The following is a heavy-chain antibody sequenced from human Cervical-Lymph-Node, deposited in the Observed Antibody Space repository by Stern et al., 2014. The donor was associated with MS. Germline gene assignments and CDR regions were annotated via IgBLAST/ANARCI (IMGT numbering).Heavy chain of an antibody. D-gene: IGHD6-13*01. CDR2: ISYDGSNK. CDR3: AKAGSSAGTEYYFEY. V-gene: IGHV3-30*18. Sequence: VQLVGSGGGVVPPGRSLRLSCAASGFSFSSSGMHWVRQAPGKGPEWVAIISYDGSNKYYVDSVKGRFNISRDNAWNTVHLQMNSLSPEDSAVYYCAKAGSSAGTEYYFEYWGQGALVTVSS. J-gene: IGHJ4*02. CDR1: GFSFSSSG.